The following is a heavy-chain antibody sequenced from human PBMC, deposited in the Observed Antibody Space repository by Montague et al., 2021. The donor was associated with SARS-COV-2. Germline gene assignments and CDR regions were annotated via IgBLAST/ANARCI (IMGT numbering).Heavy chain of an antibody. J-gene: IGHJ3*02. D-gene: IGHD2-15*01. Sequence: SETLSLTCAVYGGSFSGYYWSWIRQPPGKGQEWIGEMSHSGSTNYYPSLNSQGTITVDTSKNQFYLELSPMSAADTAVYYCARARPSVVVVAATAFDIWGQGTMVTVSS. V-gene: IGHV4-34*01. CDR3: ARARPSVVVVAATAFDI. CDR1: GGSFSGYY. CDR2: MSHSGST.